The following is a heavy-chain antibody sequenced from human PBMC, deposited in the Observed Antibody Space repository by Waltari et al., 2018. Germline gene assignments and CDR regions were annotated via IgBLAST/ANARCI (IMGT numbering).Heavy chain of an antibody. Sequence: EVQLVESGGGLVKPGQSLRLSCAGSVFGDYAMGWFRQAPGKGLEWGGFIRSKAYGATTEYAASVTGRFSISRDDSKSIAYLQMNSLKTEDTAIYYCSIAADDFEYYFDYWGQGTLVTVSS. J-gene: IGHJ4*02. CDR2: IRSKAYGATT. CDR3: SIAADDFEYYFDY. D-gene: IGHD6-25*01. CDR1: VFGDYA. V-gene: IGHV3-49*05.